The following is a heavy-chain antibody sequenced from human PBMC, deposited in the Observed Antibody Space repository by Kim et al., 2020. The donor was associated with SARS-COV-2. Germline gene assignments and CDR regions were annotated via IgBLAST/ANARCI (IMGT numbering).Heavy chain of an antibody. CDR2: ISWSNPGT. J-gene: IGHJ4*01. Sequence: GGSLRLSCAASGFTFSTYAMSWVRQSPGKGLEWVSAISWSNPGTDHADSVKGRFTISRDNSKNSLYLQMNSLRVEDTALYYCATSTESRCIGAGCDFFD. D-gene: IGHD3-3*01. V-gene: IGHV3-23*01. CDR3: ATSTESRCIGAGCDFFD. CDR1: GFTFSTYA.